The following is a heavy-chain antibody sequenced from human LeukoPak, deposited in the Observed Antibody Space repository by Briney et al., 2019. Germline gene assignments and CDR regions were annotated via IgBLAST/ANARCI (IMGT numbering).Heavy chain of an antibody. Sequence: PSETLSLTRSVSGGSISSYYWSWIRQPPGKGLEWIGYIYYRGSTNYNPSLKSRVTISVDTSKNQFSLKVRSVTAADTAVYYCARQWETPLFDYWGRGTLVTVSS. CDR3: ARQWETPLFDY. CDR1: GGSISSYY. CDR2: IYYRGST. J-gene: IGHJ4*02. V-gene: IGHV4-59*01. D-gene: IGHD1-26*01.